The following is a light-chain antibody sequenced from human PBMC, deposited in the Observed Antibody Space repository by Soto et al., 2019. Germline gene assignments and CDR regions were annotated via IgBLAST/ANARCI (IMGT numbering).Light chain of an antibody. V-gene: IGKV3-11*01. J-gene: IGKJ5*01. CDR2: DVS. CDR1: QTIGRH. Sequence: EIVLTQSPSTLSLSPGEMATLSCRASQTIGRHLAWYQQRPGQAPRLLIYDVSIRAAGIPGRFSGSGSATEFTLTISSLEPEDFAVYFCQQRSNWPPITFGQGTRLEIK. CDR3: QQRSNWPPIT.